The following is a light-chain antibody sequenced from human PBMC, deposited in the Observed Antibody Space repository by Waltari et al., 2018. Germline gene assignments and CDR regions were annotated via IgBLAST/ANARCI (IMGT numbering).Light chain of an antibody. CDR2: WAS. V-gene: IGKV4-1*01. J-gene: IGKJ2*01. CDR1: QSVLHSSNNKNY. CDR3: QRYYETHYT. Sequence: DIVMTQSPDSLAVSLGERATINCKSSQSVLHSSNNKNYLAWYQQKPGQPPKLLIYWASTRESGVPDRFSGSGSETDFTLTISSLQAEDVAAYYCQRYYETHYTFGQGTKLEI.